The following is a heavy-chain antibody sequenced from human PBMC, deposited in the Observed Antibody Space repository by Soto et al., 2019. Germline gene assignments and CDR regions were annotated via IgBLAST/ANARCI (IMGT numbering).Heavy chain of an antibody. CDR3: AMVVMTTVPASFYYVLDV. CDR2: IIPLIGTA. D-gene: IGHD4-4*01. CDR1: GGTFSTYG. V-gene: IGHV1-69*18. Sequence: QVQLVQSGAEVRKPGASVTVSCNASGGTFSTYGITWVRQAPGQGLEWMGNIIPLIGTAYYAQRFRGRVTITSDESTTTAYMELTILSSEDTAVYYCAMVVMTTVPASFYYVLDVCVQGTTVTVSS. J-gene: IGHJ6*02.